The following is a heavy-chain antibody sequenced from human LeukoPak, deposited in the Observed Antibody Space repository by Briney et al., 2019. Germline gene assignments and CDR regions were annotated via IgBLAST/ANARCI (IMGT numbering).Heavy chain of an antibody. D-gene: IGHD1-26*01. J-gene: IGHJ3*02. CDR2: INPNSGGT. CDR3: ARGPFIFSGSYFRSDAFDI. CDR1: GYTFTGYY. Sequence: RASVKVSCKASGYTFTGYYMHWVRQAPGQGLEWMGWINPNSGGTNYAQKFQGRVTMTRDTSISTAYMELSRLRSDDTAVYYCARGPFIFSGSYFRSDAFDIWGQGTMVTVSS. V-gene: IGHV1-2*02.